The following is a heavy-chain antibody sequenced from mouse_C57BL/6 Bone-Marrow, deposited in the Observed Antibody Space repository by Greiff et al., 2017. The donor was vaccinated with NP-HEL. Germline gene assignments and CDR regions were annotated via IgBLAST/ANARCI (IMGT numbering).Heavy chain of an antibody. CDR2: ISNGGGSP. D-gene: IGHD2-14*01. V-gene: IGHV5-12*01. CDR3: ARKDCTYYYAMDY. J-gene: IGHJ4*01. CDR1: GFTFSDYY. Sequence: EVKLMESGGGLVQPGGSLKLSCAASGFTFSDYYMYWVRQTPEKRLEWVAYISNGGGSPYYPDTVKGRFTISRDNAKNTLYLQMSRLKSEDTAMYYCARKDCTYYYAMDYWGQGTSVTVSS.